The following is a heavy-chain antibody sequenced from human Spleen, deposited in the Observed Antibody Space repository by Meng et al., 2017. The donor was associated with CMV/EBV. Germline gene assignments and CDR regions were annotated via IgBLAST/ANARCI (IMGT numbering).Heavy chain of an antibody. CDR1: GGSISSSRYY. Sequence: SETLSLTCIVSGGSISSSRYYWGWIRQPPGKGLEWIGNIYNSGSTYYGPSLKNRVTMSVDSFKNQFSLKVKSVTAADTAVYYCARQSFLPTRDYWGQGTQVTVSS. CDR3: ARQSFLPTRDY. CDR2: IYNSGST. J-gene: IGHJ4*02. V-gene: IGHV4-39*01.